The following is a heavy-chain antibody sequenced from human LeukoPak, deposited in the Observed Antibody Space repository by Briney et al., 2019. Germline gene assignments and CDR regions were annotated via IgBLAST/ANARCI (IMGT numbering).Heavy chain of an antibody. D-gene: IGHD2-21*01. CDR3: VRSYHPGGWFDP. J-gene: IGHJ5*02. CDR1: GFTFSRSW. V-gene: IGHV3-7*01. CDR2: INEDGSEI. Sequence: GGSLRLSCAASGFTFSRSWMTWVRQAPGKGLEWVASINEDGSEIHYVDSVKGRFTISRDNAKDSLYLQMNSLTAEDTAMYYCVRSYHPGGWFDPWGQGTLVTVSS.